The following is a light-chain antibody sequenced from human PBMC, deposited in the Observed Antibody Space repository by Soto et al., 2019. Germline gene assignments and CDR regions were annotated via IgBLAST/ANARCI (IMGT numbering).Light chain of an antibody. V-gene: IGLV1-44*01. J-gene: IGLJ2*01. Sequence: QSVLTQPPSASGTPGQRVTISGSGSSPNIGSNTVNWYQQLPGTAPKLLIYSNNQRPSGVPDRFSGSKSGTSASLAISGLQSEDEADYYCAAWDDSLNVVVFGGGTKLTVL. CDR3: AAWDDSLNVVV. CDR2: SNN. CDR1: SPNIGSNT.